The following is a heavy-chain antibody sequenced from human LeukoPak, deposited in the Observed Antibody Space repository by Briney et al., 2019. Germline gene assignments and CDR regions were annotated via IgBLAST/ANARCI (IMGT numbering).Heavy chain of an antibody. D-gene: IGHD1-7*01. CDR2: IYHSGST. CDR3: ARENDSGTTPYTFDY. Sequence: SETLSLTCTVSGYSISSGYYWGWIRQPPGKGLEWIGSIYHSGSTYYNPSLKSRVTISVDTSKNQFSLKLSSVTAADTAVYYCARENDSGTTPYTFDYWGQGTLVTVSS. J-gene: IGHJ4*02. V-gene: IGHV4-38-2*02. CDR1: GYSISSGYY.